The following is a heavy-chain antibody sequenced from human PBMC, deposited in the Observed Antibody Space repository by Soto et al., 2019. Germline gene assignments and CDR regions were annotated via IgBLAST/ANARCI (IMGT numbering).Heavy chain of an antibody. CDR3: VRGGGRPSCVYYLDV. CDR1: GFTFSTYW. J-gene: IGHJ6*03. V-gene: IGHV3-7*01. D-gene: IGHD2-2*01. Sequence: EVQLVESGGGLVQPGGSLRLSCVASGFTFSTYWMSWVRLAPGTGLEWVATIKQYGNDKYYVDSVKGRFAISRDNAKNSLYLQMSGLRPDDTAVYYCVRGGGRPSCVYYLDVWGKGTTVTVSS. CDR2: IKQYGNDK.